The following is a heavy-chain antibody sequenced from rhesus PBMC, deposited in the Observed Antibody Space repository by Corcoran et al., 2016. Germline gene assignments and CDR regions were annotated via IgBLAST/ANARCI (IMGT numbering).Heavy chain of an antibody. D-gene: IGHD3-40*01. Sequence: QVTLKESGPALVKPTQTLTLTCTFSGFSISTSGTGVGWIRQPPGKALEWLASIYWNDSKYYSTSLKSRLTISKDASKNQVVLTMTNMDPVDTATYYCARVPRRCYDYDISSRRSFDYWGQGVLVTVSS. CDR1: GFSISTSGTG. CDR3: ARVPRRCYDYDISSRRSFDY. CDR2: IYWNDSK. J-gene: IGHJ4*01. V-gene: IGHV2-95*01.